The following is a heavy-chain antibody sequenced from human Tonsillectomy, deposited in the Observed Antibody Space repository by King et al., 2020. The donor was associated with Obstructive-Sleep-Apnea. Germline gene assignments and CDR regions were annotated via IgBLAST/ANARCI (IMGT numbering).Heavy chain of an antibody. CDR3: AREGGSSIWYFDL. Sequence: VQLQESGPGLVKPSETLSLTCTVSGGSVRSSSYYWSWIRQPPGKGLEWIGYVYYTGSADYNPSLNGRVAISVDTSKNQFSLNLRSLTAADTAVYFCAREGGSSIWYFDLWGRGTVVTVSS. CDR1: GGSVRSSSYY. V-gene: IGHV4-61*01. CDR2: VYYTGSA. J-gene: IGHJ2*01. D-gene: IGHD2-15*01.